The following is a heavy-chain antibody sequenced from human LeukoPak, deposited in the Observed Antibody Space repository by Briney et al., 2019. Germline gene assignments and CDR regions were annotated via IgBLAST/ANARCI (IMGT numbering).Heavy chain of an antibody. CDR2: INHSGST. Sequence: SETLSLTCAVYGGSFSGYYWSWIRQPPGKGLEWIGEINHSGSTNYNPSLKSQVTISVDTSKNQFSLKLSSVTAADTAVYYCARGDALIQIVPTKRAPSGMDVWGQGTTVTVSS. V-gene: IGHV4-34*01. CDR3: ARGDALIQIVPTKRAPSGMDV. D-gene: IGHD5-12*01. CDR1: GGSFSGYY. J-gene: IGHJ6*02.